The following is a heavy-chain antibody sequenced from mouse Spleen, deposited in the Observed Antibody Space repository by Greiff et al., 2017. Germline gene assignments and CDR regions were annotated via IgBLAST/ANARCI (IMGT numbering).Heavy chain of an antibody. Sequence: QVQLQQSGPGLVQPSQSLSITCTVSGFSLTSYGVHWVRQSPGKGLEWLGVIWSGGSTDYNAAFISRLSISKDNSKSQVFFKMNSLQADDTAIYYCATIYYDYDAYWYFDVWGAGTTVTVSS. V-gene: IGHV2-2*01. CDR2: IWSGGST. J-gene: IGHJ1*01. CDR1: GFSLTSYG. D-gene: IGHD2-4*01. CDR3: ATIYYDYDAYWYFDV.